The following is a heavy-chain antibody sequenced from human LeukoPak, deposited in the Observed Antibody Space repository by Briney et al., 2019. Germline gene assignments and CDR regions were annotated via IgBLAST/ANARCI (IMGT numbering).Heavy chain of an antibody. CDR2: IYYSGST. D-gene: IGHD1-26*01. V-gene: IGHV4-31*03. CDR1: GDSISSNGYY. CDR3: ARGRHYYDP. Sequence: SETLSLTCTVSGDSISSNGYYWNWLRQHPVKGLEWIGYIYYSGSTDYNPSLRSRVTMSVDTSKNQFSLKVTSVTVADTAVYYRARGRHYYDPWGQGTLVTVSS. J-gene: IGHJ5*02.